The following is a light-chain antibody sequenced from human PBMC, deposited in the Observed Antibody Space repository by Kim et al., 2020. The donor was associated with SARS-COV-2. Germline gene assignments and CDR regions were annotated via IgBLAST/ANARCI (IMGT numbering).Light chain of an antibody. CDR2: QDS. J-gene: IGLJ2*01. Sequence: VSPGQTASITCSGDKLGDKYAFWYQQKPCQSPVLVIYQDSKRPSGIPERFSGSNSGNTATLTISGTQAMDEADYYCQAWDSSTVVFGGGTQLTVL. CDR3: QAWDSSTVV. CDR1: KLGDKY. V-gene: IGLV3-1*01.